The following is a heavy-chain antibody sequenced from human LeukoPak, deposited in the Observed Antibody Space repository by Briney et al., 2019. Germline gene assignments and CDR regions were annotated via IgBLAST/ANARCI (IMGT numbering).Heavy chain of an antibody. CDR3: ARRRTTGTTYSWFDP. V-gene: IGHV5-51*01. Sequence: GESLKISCKVSGYSFTSYWIGWVRQMPGKGLEWMGIIYPGDSDTRYSPSFQGQVTISADKSISTAYLQWSSLKASDTAMYYCARRRTTGTTYSWFDPWGQGTLVTVSS. D-gene: IGHD1-1*01. CDR2: IYPGDSDT. J-gene: IGHJ5*02. CDR1: GYSFTSYW.